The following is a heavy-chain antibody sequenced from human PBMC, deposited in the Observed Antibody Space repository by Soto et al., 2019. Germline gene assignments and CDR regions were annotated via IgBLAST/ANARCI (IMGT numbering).Heavy chain of an antibody. CDR1: GFTFSSYA. CDR3: ARDLGSGSYSAFDI. CDR2: ISYDGSNK. Sequence: LRLSCAAAGFTFSSYAMHWVRQAPGKGLEWVAVISYDGSNKYYADSVKGRFTISRDNSKNTLYLQMNSLRAEDTAVYYCARDLGSGSYSAFDIWGQGTMVTVSS. D-gene: IGHD1-26*01. V-gene: IGHV3-30-3*01. J-gene: IGHJ3*02.